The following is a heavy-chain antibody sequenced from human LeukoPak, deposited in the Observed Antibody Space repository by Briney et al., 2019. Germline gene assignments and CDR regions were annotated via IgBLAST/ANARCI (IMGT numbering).Heavy chain of an antibody. CDR3: ARSSPRVAAAGY. CDR1: GFTFSSYA. Sequence: PGRSLRLSCAASGFTFSSYAMHWVRQAPGKGLEWVAVISYDGSNKYYADSVKGRFTISRDNAKNSLYLQMNSLRAEDTAVYYCARSSPRVAAAGYWGQGTLVTVSS. V-gene: IGHV3-30-3*01. CDR2: ISYDGSNK. J-gene: IGHJ4*02. D-gene: IGHD6-13*01.